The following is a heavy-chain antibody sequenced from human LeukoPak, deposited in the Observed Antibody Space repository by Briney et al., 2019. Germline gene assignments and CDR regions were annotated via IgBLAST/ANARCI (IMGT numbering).Heavy chain of an antibody. CDR3: AKGTVGAKY. CDR2: IIPIADIT. D-gene: IGHD1-26*01. V-gene: IGHV1-69*04. CDR1: GGTFSSYG. Sequence: GASVKVSCKTSGGTFSSYGITWVRQAPGQGLEWIGRIIPIADITNYAQKFQGRATMTADKSTSTTYMGLTSLTSEDTAVYYCAKGTVGAKYWGQGTLVIVSS. J-gene: IGHJ4*02.